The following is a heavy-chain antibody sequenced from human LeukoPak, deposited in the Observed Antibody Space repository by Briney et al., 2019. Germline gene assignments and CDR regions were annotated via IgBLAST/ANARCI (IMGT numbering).Heavy chain of an antibody. V-gene: IGHV1-2*02. CDR2: INPNSGGT. CDR1: GYTCTGYY. Sequence: GASVKVCCEASGYTCTGYYMHWVRQAPGQGLEWMGWINPNSGGTNYAQKFQGRVTMTRDTSISTAYMELSRLRSDDTAVYYCARASAGYSSSWYVGWGQGTLVTVSS. J-gene: IGHJ4*02. CDR3: ARASAGYSSSWYVG. D-gene: IGHD6-13*01.